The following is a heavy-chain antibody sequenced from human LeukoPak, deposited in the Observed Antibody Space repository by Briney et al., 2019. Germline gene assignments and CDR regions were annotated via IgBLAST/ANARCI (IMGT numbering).Heavy chain of an antibody. V-gene: IGHV3-48*04. J-gene: IGHJ6*03. CDR2: VSSSSSTI. CDR1: GFTFSSYS. Sequence: PGGSLRLSYAASGFTFSSYSMNWVRQAPGKGLEWVSYVSSSSSTIYYADSVKGRFTISRDNAKNSLYLQMNSLRAEDTAVYYCARERSTSRTHYYYYMDVWGKGTTVTVSS. CDR3: ARERSTSRTHYYYYMDV. D-gene: IGHD2-2*01.